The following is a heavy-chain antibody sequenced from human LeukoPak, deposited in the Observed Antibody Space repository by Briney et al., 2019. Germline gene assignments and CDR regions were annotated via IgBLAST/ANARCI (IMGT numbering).Heavy chain of an antibody. V-gene: IGHV1-69*13. Sequence: ASVKVSCKASRGTYSSYAISWVRQAPGQGLEWMGGIIPIFGTANYAQKFQGRVTITADESTSTAYMELSSLRSEDTAVYYCARRRRQWLVSHWFDPWGQGTLVTVSS. CDR3: ARRRRQWLVSHWFDP. D-gene: IGHD6-19*01. CDR1: RGTYSSYA. CDR2: IIPIFGTA. J-gene: IGHJ5*02.